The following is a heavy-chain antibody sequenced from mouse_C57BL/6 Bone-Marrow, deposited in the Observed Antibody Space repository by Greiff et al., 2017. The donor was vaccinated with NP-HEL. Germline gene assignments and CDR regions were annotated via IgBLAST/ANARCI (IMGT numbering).Heavy chain of an antibody. CDR1: GYTFTDYE. Sequence: ESGAELVRPGASVTLSCKASGYTFTDYEMHWVKQTPVHGLEWIGAIDPETGGTAYNQKFKGKAILTADKSSSTAYMELRSLTSEDSAVYYCTRWGYGSSGAYWGQGTLVTVSA. CDR3: TRWGYGSSGAY. CDR2: IDPETGGT. D-gene: IGHD1-1*01. J-gene: IGHJ3*01. V-gene: IGHV1-15*01.